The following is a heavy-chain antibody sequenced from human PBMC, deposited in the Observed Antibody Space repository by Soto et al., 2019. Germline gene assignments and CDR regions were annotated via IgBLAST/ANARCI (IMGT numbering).Heavy chain of an antibody. V-gene: IGHV4-59*01. Sequence: SETLSLTCTVSAGSISSYYWSWIRQPPGNRLEWIGYIYYSGSTNYNPSLKSRVTISVDTSKNQFSLKLSYVTAADTAVYYCARSVQSSGWDSWYFDLWGRGTLVTVS. J-gene: IGHJ2*01. CDR2: IYYSGST. CDR1: AGSISSYY. CDR3: ARSVQSSGWDSWYFDL. D-gene: IGHD6-19*01.